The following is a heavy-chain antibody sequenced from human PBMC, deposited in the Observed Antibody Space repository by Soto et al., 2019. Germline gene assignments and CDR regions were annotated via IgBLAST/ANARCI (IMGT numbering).Heavy chain of an antibody. Sequence: QVQLVESGGGLVQPGTSLRLSCAVSGFSFRTYGFHWVRQPPGKGLQWVAVISPKGHSDSVEGRFTISRDNSKDTLYLPMNHWRAEDTAVYYCARDDAFANENAFDLWGQGTKVTVSS. J-gene: IGHJ3*01. V-gene: IGHV3-33*01. CDR1: GFSFRTYG. D-gene: IGHD1-1*01. CDR3: ARDDAFANENAFDL. CDR2: ISPK.